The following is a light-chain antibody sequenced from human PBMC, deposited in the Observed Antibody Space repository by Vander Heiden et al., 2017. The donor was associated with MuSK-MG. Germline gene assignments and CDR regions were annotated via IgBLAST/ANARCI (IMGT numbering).Light chain of an antibody. Sequence: FQLTQSPSSLSASVGDRVTITCRASHYIASYLNWYQPKPGKAPKLLIYAAYTLQSGVPSRFSGSGSGTDFTLTIASLQPEDSATYYCQQSYSTRYSFGQGTKLEIK. V-gene: IGKV1-39*01. CDR3: QQSYSTRYS. CDR2: AAY. J-gene: IGKJ2*01. CDR1: HYIASY.